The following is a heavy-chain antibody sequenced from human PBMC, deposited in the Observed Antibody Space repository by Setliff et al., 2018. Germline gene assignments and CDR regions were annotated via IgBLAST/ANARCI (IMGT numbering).Heavy chain of an antibody. Sequence: ASVKVSCKASGYTFINYGISWVRQAPGQGLEWMGWVSGDNDSRGYAQGLQGRITMTTDTSTSTAYMELRSLRSEDTAVYYCARDGRSAHVVVVAASSSQYFQHWGQGTLVTVSS. D-gene: IGHD2-15*01. CDR2: VSGDNDSR. CDR3: ARDGRSAHVVVVAASSSQYFQH. J-gene: IGHJ1*01. CDR1: GYTFINYG. V-gene: IGHV1-18*01.